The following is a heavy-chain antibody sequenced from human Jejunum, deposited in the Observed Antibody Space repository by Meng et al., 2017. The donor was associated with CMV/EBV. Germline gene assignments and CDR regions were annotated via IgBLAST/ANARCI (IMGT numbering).Heavy chain of an antibody. CDR1: GFSRTTSGVA. D-gene: IGHD5-24*01. J-gene: IGHJ4*02. CDR3: AHLDGTTWYYYDY. V-gene: IGHV2-5*01. Sequence: GFSRTTSGVAVGWIRQPPGKALEWLAHIYWNGNKYYSTSLKSRLTITKDTSKNQVVLTMTNVDPVDTATYYCAHLDGTTWYYYDYWGQGTLVTVSS. CDR2: IYWNGNK.